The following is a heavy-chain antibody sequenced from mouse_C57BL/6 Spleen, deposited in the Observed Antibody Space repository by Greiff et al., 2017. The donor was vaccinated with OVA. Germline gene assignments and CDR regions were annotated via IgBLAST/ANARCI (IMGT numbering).Heavy chain of an antibody. Sequence: EVKLVESGGGLVQPGGSLKLSCAASGFTFSDYYMYWVRQTPEKRLEWVAYISNGGGSTYYPDTVKGRFTISRDNAKNTLYLQMSRLKSEDTAMYYCARKDYGRSGSAMDYWGQGTSVTVSS. CDR2: ISNGGGST. V-gene: IGHV5-12*01. J-gene: IGHJ4*01. D-gene: IGHD1-1*01. CDR3: ARKDYGRSGSAMDY. CDR1: GFTFSDYY.